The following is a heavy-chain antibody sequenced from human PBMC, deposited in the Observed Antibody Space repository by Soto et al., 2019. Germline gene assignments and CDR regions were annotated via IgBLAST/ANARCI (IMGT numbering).Heavy chain of an antibody. Sequence: QVQLVQSGSEVKKPGASVTVSCKASGYPFTGYYIHWVRQAPGQGPEWMGWVSPNTGETNYVQKFQGRVTMTPETSTSTDYLELTRLRSDDTAVYYCARRPMWRQVAQDYGMDVWGPGTTVTVS. CDR2: VSPNTGET. V-gene: IGHV1-2*02. CDR3: ARRPMWRQVAQDYGMDV. J-gene: IGHJ6*02. D-gene: IGHD2-15*01. CDR1: GYPFTGYY.